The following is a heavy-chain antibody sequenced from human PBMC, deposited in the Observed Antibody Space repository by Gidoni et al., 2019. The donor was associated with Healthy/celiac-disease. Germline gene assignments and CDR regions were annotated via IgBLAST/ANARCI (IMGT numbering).Heavy chain of an antibody. J-gene: IGHJ4*02. D-gene: IGHD3-3*01. V-gene: IGHV4-38-2*02. CDR2: IYHSGST. Sequence: QAQLQESGPGLVKPSETLSLTCTVSGYSISSGYYWGWIRQPPGKGLEWIGSIYHSGSTYYNPSLKSRVTISVDTSKNQFSLKLSSVTAADTAVYYCARSYYDFWSGYSNFDYWGQGTLVTVSS. CDR3: ARSYYDFWSGYSNFDY. CDR1: GYSISSGYY.